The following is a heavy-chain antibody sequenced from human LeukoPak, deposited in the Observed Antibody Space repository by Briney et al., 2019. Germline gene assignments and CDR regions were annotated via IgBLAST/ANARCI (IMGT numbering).Heavy chain of an antibody. Sequence: ASVKVSCKASGYTFTSYGISWVRQAPGQGLEWMGWISAYNGNTKYAPKFPGRVTMTTDTSTRTAYMDLSSLRSDDTAVYYCAKDSSYGDYVPSIDYLGRGTLVTVSS. V-gene: IGHV1-18*01. CDR3: AKDSSYGDYVPSIDY. CDR1: GYTFTSYG. D-gene: IGHD4-17*01. J-gene: IGHJ4*02. CDR2: ISAYNGNT.